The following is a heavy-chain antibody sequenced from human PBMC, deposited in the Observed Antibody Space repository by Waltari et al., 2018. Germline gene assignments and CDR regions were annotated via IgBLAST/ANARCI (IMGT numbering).Heavy chain of an antibody. CDR3: ASGSYSSTHFDY. V-gene: IGHV1-69*05. CDR2: IIPIVGTA. CDR1: GGTFSSYA. J-gene: IGHJ4*02. Sequence: QVQLVQSGAEVKKPGSSVKVSCKASGGTFSSYAISWVRQAPGQGLEWMGGIIPIVGTANYAQKFQGRVTITTDESTSTAYRELSILRSEDTAVYYCASGSYSSTHFDYWGQGTLVTVSS. D-gene: IGHD6-13*01.